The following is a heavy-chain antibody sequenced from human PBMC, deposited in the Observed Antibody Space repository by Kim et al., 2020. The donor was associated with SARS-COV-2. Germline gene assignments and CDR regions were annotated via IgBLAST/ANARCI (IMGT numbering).Heavy chain of an antibody. V-gene: IGHV4-59*13. CDR1: GGSISSYY. CDR3: ARDSGGSVDY. CDR2: IYYSGST. D-gene: IGHD2-15*01. J-gene: IGHJ4*02. Sequence: SETLSLTCTVSGGSISSYYWSWIRQPPGKGLEWIGYIYYSGSTNYNPSLKSRVTISVDTSKNQFSLKLSSVTAADTAVYYCARDSGGSVDYWGQGTLVTVSS.